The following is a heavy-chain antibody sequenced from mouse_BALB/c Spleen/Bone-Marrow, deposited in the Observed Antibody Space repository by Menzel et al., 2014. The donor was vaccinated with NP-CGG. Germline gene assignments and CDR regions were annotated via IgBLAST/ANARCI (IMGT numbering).Heavy chain of an antibody. V-gene: IGHV4-1*02. CDR1: GFDFSSYW. CDR2: INSDSSTI. Sequence: VQLQQSGGGLVHPGGSLKLSCAASGFDFSSYWMSWVRQAPGKGLEWIGEINSDSSTINYTPSLKDKFIISRDNAKNTLYLQMSKVRSEDTALYYCARLNYYGNLFVWGAGTTVTVPS. CDR3: ARLNYYGNLFV. J-gene: IGHJ1*01. D-gene: IGHD1-1*01.